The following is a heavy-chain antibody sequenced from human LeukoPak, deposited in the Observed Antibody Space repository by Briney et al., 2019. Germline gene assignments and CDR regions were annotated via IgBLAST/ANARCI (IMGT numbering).Heavy chain of an antibody. Sequence: SETLSLTCTVSGGSISSSSYYWGWIRQPPGKGLEWIGSIYYSGSTYYNPSLKSRVTISVDTSKNQFSLKLSSVTAADTAVYYCARLGDGIWGQGTMVTVSS. CDR2: IYYSGST. CDR1: GGSISSSSYY. CDR3: ARLGDGI. J-gene: IGHJ3*02. D-gene: IGHD5-24*01. V-gene: IGHV4-39*01.